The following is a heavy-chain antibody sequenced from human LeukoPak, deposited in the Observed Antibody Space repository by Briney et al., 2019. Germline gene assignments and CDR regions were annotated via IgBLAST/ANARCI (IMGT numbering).Heavy chain of an antibody. CDR3: ARERTAMVPYWYFDL. J-gene: IGHJ2*01. CDR2: ISSSSSYT. D-gene: IGHD5-18*01. Sequence: GGSLLLSCAASGFTFSDYYMSWIRQAPGKGLEWGSYISSSSSYTNYADSVKGRFTISRDNAKNSLYLQMNSLRAEDTAVYYCARERTAMVPYWYFDLWGRGTLVTVSS. CDR1: GFTFSDYY. V-gene: IGHV3-11*05.